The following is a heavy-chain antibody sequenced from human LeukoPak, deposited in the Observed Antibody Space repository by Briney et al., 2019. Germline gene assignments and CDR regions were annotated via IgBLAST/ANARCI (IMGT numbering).Heavy chain of an antibody. CDR1: GGSISSYY. V-gene: IGHV4-59*01. CDR3: AREDFDY. J-gene: IGHJ4*02. Sequence: SETLSLTCTVSGGSISSYYWSWIRQPPGKGLEWIGYIYYSGSTNYNPSLKSRVTISVDTSKNQFSLKLSSVTAADTAVYYCAREDFDYWGRGTLVTVSS. CDR2: IYYSGST.